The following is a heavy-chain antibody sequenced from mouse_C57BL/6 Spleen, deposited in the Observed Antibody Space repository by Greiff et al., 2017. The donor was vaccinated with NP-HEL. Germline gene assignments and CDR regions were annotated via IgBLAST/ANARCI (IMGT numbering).Heavy chain of an antibody. CDR2: IDPENGDT. CDR3: TNWDGAY. V-gene: IGHV14-4*01. CDR1: GFNIKDDY. D-gene: IGHD4-1*01. Sequence: EVQLQQSGAELVRPGASVKLSCTASGFNIKDDYMHWVKQRPEQGLEWIGWIDPENGDTEYASKFQSKATITADTSSNTAYLQLSSLTSEDTAVYYCTNWDGAYWGQGTLVTVSA. J-gene: IGHJ3*01.